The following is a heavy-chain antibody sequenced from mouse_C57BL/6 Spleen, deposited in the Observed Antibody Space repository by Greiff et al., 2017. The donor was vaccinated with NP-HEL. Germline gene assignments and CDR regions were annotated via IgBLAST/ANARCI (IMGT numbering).Heavy chain of an antibody. CDR3: AYGYDDFDY. J-gene: IGHJ2*01. V-gene: IGHV1-64*01. CDR1: GYTFTSYW. D-gene: IGHD2-2*01. Sequence: QVQLQQPGAELVKPGASVKLSCKASGYTFTSYWMHWVKQRPGQGLEWIGMIHPNSGSTNYNETFKSKATLTVDNSSSTDYMQLSGLTSEDSAVYYCAYGYDDFDYWGQGTTLTVSS. CDR2: IHPNSGST.